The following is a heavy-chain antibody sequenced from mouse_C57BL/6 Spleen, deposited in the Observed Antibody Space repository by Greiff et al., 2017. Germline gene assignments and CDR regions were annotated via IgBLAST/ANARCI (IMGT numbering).Heavy chain of an antibody. D-gene: IGHD1-1*01. CDR2: IYPGDGDT. Sequence: QVQLKQSGPELVKPGASVKISCKASGYAFSSSWMNWVKQRPGKGLEWIGRIYPGDGDTNYNGKFKGKATLTADKSSSTAYMQLSSLTSEDSAVYFCAKGTTVVATGDYWGQGTTLTVSS. J-gene: IGHJ2*01. V-gene: IGHV1-82*01. CDR1: GYAFSSSW. CDR3: AKGTTVVATGDY.